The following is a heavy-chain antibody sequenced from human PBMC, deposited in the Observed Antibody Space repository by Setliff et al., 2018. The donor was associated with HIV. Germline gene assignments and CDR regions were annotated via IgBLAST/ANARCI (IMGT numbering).Heavy chain of an antibody. D-gene: IGHD6-19*01. CDR3: TTAKEVWLAEGGFDY. V-gene: IGHV1-69*13. Sequence: ASVKVSCKTSGGTFSSYAISWVRQAPGQGLEWMGGIIPMFDAPNYAQKFQGRVTMTEDASTDTAYMQLTSLRSEDTAVYYCTTAKEVWLAEGGFDYWGQGTLVPVSS. CDR2: IIPMFDAP. J-gene: IGHJ4*02. CDR1: GGTFSSYA.